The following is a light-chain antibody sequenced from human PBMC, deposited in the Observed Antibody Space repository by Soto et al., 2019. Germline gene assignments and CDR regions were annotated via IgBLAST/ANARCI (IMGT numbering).Light chain of an antibody. CDR3: QQRDTWPRT. CDR2: GAS. Sequence: EIVLTQSPATLSLSPGERATLSCRASQSVSSYLAWYQHKPGQAPRLLIYGASNRATNIPARFSGCGSGTDFTLTISSLESGDSAIYYCQQRDTWPRTFGQGTKLEIK. J-gene: IGKJ2*01. V-gene: IGKV3-11*01. CDR1: QSVSSY.